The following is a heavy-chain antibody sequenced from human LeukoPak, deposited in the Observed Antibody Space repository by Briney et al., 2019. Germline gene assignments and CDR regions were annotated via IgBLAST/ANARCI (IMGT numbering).Heavy chain of an antibody. CDR1: GYTFSSYG. J-gene: IGHJ4*02. CDR3: ARDNGHKGVDY. CDR2: ISGYNGNT. D-gene: IGHD2-21*01. V-gene: IGHV1-18*01. Sequence: GASVKVSCKASGYTFSSYGISWLRQAPGQGLEWMGWISGYNGNTNYAQKFQGRVTMTTDTSTSTLYMEVRSLRSDDTAVYYCARDNGHKGVDYWGQGTLVIVSS.